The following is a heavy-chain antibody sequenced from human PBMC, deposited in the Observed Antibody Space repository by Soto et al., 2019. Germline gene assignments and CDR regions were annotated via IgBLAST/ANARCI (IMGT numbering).Heavy chain of an antibody. CDR3: ARDKMIADFGLGTYDY. CDR1: GYTFTSFG. Sequence: ASVKVSCKTSGYTFTSFGVSWVGEAPGQGLELMGWISGYNGKTKYAQTLQGRVTMTADTSTSTAYMELRGLRSDDTAVYFCARDKMIADFGLGTYDYWGQGTTVTVYS. V-gene: IGHV1-18*04. CDR2: ISGYNGKT. D-gene: IGHD3-10*01. J-gene: IGHJ4*02.